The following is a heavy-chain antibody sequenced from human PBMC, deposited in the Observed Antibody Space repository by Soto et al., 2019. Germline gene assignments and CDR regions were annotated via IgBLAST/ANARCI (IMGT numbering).Heavy chain of an antibody. Sequence: GASVKVSCKVSGYSLTELSMHWVRQAPGKGLEWMGGFDPKDGETVYAQKFQGRVTMTEDTSTDTAHMELSSLRSEDTAVYYCARLTGLYGMDVWGQGTTVTVS. CDR1: GYSLTELS. D-gene: IGHD4-4*01. CDR3: ARLTGLYGMDV. CDR2: FDPKDGET. J-gene: IGHJ6*02. V-gene: IGHV1-24*01.